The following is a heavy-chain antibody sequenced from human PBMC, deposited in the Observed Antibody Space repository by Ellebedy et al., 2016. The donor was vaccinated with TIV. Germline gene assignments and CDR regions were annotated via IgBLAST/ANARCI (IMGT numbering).Heavy chain of an antibody. CDR2: IKRDGSVT. J-gene: IGHJ3*02. CDR1: GFTFSNYW. CDR3: KRASGPGSLDI. V-gene: IGHV3-7*01. D-gene: IGHD1-26*01. Sequence: GESLKISXAGSGFTFSNYWINWVRQAPGEGLQWVANIKRDGSVTNFLDSVKGRFIISRDNAKNSVSLQMNSLRAEDTAVYYCKRASGPGSLDIWGQGTRVTVSS.